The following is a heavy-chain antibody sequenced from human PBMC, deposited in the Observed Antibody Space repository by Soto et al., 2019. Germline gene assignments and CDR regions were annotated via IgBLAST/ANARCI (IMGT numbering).Heavy chain of an antibody. CDR3: AREVRVEQWLMGGMDV. CDR1: GFTFSSYW. J-gene: IGHJ6*02. CDR2: IKQDGSEK. V-gene: IGHV3-7*01. Sequence: VQLVESGGGLVQPGGSLRLSCAASGFTFSSYWMSWVRQAPGKGLEWVANIKQDGSEKYYVDSVKGRFTISRDNAKNSLYLQMNSLRAEDTAVYYCAREVRVEQWLMGGMDVWGQGTTVTVSS. D-gene: IGHD6-19*01.